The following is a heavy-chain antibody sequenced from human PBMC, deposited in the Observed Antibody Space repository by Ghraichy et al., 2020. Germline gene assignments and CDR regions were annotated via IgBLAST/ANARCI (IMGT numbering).Heavy chain of an antibody. V-gene: IGHV1-3*01. Sequence: ASVKVSCKASGYTFTSYAMHWVRQAPGQRLEWMGWINAGNGNTKYSQKFQGRVTITRDTSASTAYMELSSLRSEDTAVYYCARVYGYSSGMGPPEEYYFDYWGQGTLVTVSS. CDR2: INAGNGNT. J-gene: IGHJ4*02. D-gene: IGHD6-19*01. CDR1: GYTFTSYA. CDR3: ARVYGYSSGMGPPEEYYFDY.